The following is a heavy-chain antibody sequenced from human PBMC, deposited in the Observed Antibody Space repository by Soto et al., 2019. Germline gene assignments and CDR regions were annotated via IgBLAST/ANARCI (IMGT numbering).Heavy chain of an antibody. Sequence: ASVKVSCKASGYTFTSYGISWVRQAPGQGLEWMGWISAYNGNTNYAQKLQGRVTMTTDTSTSTAYMELRSLRSDDTAVYYCARVTDRYDFWSGSHRKPNWFDPWGQGTLVTVSS. CDR3: ARVTDRYDFWSGSHRKPNWFDP. CDR2: ISAYNGNT. D-gene: IGHD3-3*01. CDR1: GYTFTSYG. V-gene: IGHV1-18*01. J-gene: IGHJ5*02.